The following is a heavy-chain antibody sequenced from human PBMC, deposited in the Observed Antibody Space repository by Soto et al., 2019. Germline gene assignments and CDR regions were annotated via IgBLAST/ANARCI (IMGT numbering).Heavy chain of an antibody. D-gene: IGHD4-17*01. Sequence: VRPLRVSCAASGFTFSNYGMHWVRQAPGKGLVWVSRINSDGSSTSYVDSVKGRFTISRDNAKNTLYLQMNSLRAEDTAVYYCASLGYGDYTYYYYYGMDVWGQGTTVTVSS. J-gene: IGHJ6*02. CDR3: ASLGYGDYTYYYYYGMDV. CDR1: GFTFSNYG. CDR2: INSDGSST. V-gene: IGHV3-74*01.